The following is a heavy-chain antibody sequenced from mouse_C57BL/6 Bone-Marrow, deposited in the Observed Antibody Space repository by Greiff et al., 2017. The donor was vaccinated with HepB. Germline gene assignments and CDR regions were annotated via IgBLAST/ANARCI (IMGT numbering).Heavy chain of an antibody. Sequence: EVKVVESGGGLVQPGGSLSLSCAASGFTFTDYYMSWVRQPPGKALEWLGFIRNKANGYTTEYSASVKGRFTISRDNSQSILYLQMNALRAEDSATYYCARCEDYPAWFAYWGQGTLVTVSA. CDR2: IRNKANGYTT. CDR3: ARCEDYPAWFAY. CDR1: GFTFTDYY. V-gene: IGHV7-3*01. J-gene: IGHJ3*01. D-gene: IGHD2-4*01.